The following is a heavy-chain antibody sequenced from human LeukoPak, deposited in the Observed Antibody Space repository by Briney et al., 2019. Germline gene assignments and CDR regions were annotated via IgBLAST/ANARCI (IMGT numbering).Heavy chain of an antibody. CDR2: INHSGCN. J-gene: IGHJ4*02. CDR3: ASRLAYYFGSGSYWRH. Sequence: GTLSLTRAVYRGSFSGYYWSWIRPPPAKGLEWIGEINHSGCNHYTPSLKSLVTISVDTSKNQFSLKLSSVTAADTAVYYCASRLAYYFGSGSYWRHWGQGTLVTVSS. D-gene: IGHD3-10*01. V-gene: IGHV4-34*01. CDR1: RGSFSGYY.